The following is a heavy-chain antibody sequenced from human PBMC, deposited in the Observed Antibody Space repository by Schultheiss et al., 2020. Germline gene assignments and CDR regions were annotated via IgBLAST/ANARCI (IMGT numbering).Heavy chain of an antibody. J-gene: IGHJ5*02. CDR1: GFTVSSNE. V-gene: IGHV3-23*01. D-gene: IGHD3-10*01. Sequence: GGSLRLSCAASGFTVSSNEMSWVRQAPGKGLEWVSAISGSGGSTYYADSVKGRFTISRDNAKNSLYLQMNSLRAEDTAVYYCARDMMVRGVSNWFDPWGQGTLVTVSS. CDR3: ARDMMVRGVSNWFDP. CDR2: ISGSGGST.